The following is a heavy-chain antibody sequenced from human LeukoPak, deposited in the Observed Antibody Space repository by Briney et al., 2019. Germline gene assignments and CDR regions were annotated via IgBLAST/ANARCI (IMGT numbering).Heavy chain of an antibody. D-gene: IGHD6-13*01. V-gene: IGHV3-48*03. CDR2: ISSSGSTI. CDR3: AKSGSSWHLDY. CDR1: GFTFSSYE. J-gene: IGHJ4*02. Sequence: GGSLRLSCAASGFTFSSYEMNWVRQAPGKGLEWVSYISSSGSTIYYADSVKGRFTISRDNAKNSLYLQMNSLRAEDTAVYYCAKSGSSWHLDYWGQGTLVTVSS.